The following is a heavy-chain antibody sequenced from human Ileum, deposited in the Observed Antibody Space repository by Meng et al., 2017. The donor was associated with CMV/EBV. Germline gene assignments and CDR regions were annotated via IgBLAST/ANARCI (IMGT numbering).Heavy chain of an antibody. J-gene: IGHJ4*02. D-gene: IGHD2-2*01. CDR3: AREKSSCTSSTCYGVDS. CDR2: IHTSGTT. Sequence: VQASESGHGLTKPSQTLSLTCTVSDGSISSYYWSWIRQPAGKGLEWIGRIHTSGTTNYNPSLKSRVTLSLDTSKDQFSLKLTSVTAADTAVYYCAREKSSCTSSTCYGVDSWGQGTLVTVSS. V-gene: IGHV4-4*07. CDR1: DGSISSYY.